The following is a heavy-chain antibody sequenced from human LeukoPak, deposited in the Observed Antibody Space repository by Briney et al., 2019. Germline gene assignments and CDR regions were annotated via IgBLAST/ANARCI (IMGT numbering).Heavy chain of an antibody. D-gene: IGHD3-22*01. J-gene: IGHJ4*02. CDR1: GYTFTGYN. V-gene: IGHV1-2*02. Sequence: ASVKVSCKASGYTFTGYNMHWVRQAPGQGLEWMGWINPNSGGTNYAQKFQGRVTMTRDTSISTAYMELSRLRSDDTAVYYCARDLDYYDSSGYYSLWGQGTLVTVSS. CDR2: INPNSGGT. CDR3: ARDLDYYDSSGYYSL.